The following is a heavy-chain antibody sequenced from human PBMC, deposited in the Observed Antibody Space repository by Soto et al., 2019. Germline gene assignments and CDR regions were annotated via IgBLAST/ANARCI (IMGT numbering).Heavy chain of an antibody. J-gene: IGHJ3*02. V-gene: IGHV1-18*01. Sequence: GASVKVSCKASGYTFTSYGISWVRQAPGQGLEWMGWISAYNGNTNYAQKLQGRVTMTTDTSTSTAYMELRSLRSDDTAVYYCASLTIFGVVTNPGRAFDIWGQGTMVTVSS. CDR2: ISAYNGNT. D-gene: IGHD3-3*01. CDR1: GYTFTSYG. CDR3: ASLTIFGVVTNPGRAFDI.